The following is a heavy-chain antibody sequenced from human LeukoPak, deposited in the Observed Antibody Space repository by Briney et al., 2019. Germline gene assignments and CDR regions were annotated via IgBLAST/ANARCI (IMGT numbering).Heavy chain of an antibody. CDR2: IYTSGST. V-gene: IGHV4-4*07. D-gene: IGHD3-22*01. CDR3: AGTYYYDSSGHPLPI. CDR1: GGSISYFY. Sequence: SETLSLTCTVSGGSISYFYWSWIRQPAGKGLEWIGRIYTSGSTNYNPSLKSRVTTSVDTSKKQFSLKLSSVTAADTAVYYCAGTYYYDSSGHPLPIWGQGTMVTVSS. J-gene: IGHJ3*02.